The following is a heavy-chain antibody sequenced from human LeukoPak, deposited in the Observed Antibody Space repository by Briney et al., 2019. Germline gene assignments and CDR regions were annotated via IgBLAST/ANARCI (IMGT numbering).Heavy chain of an antibody. CDR2: IYYTGST. V-gene: IGHV4-39*01. CDR1: GGSIGSSNYY. CDR3: AGQGQHNYGYPFVDY. J-gene: IGHJ4*02. Sequence: PSETLSLTCTVSGGSIGSSNYYWGWIRQPPGKRLEWIGSIYYTGSTYYNPSLKSRVTISVDTSKNQFSLKLSSVAAADTAVYFCAGQGQHNYGYPFVDYWGQGTLVTVSS. D-gene: IGHD5-18*01.